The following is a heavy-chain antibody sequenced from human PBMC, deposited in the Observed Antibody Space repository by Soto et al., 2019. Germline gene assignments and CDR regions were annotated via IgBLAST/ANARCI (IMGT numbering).Heavy chain of an antibody. CDR1: GFTVSSNY. J-gene: IGHJ6*02. Sequence: GGSLRLSCAASGFTVSSNYMSWVRQAPGKGLEWVSVIYSGDSTYYADSVKGRFTISRHNSKNTLYLQMNSLRAEDTAVYYCASSNPTGDHYYYYGMDVWGQGTTVTVSS. CDR3: ASSNPTGDHYYYYGMDV. V-gene: IGHV3-53*04. CDR2: IYSGDST. D-gene: IGHD7-27*01.